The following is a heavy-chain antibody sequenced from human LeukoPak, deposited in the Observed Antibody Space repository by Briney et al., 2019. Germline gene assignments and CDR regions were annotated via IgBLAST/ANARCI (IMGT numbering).Heavy chain of an antibody. D-gene: IGHD6-6*01. Sequence: SETLSLTCTVSGASVSSASYWTWIRQPPGKGLEWIATIYYSGSTYYNPSLKSRVTISVDTSKNQFSLKLSSVTAADTAVYCCARHVGGRGYSTSSPRGIDYWGQGTLVTVSS. V-gene: IGHV4-39*01. CDR1: GASVSSASY. CDR2: IYYSGST. J-gene: IGHJ4*02. CDR3: ARHVGGRGYSTSSPRGIDY.